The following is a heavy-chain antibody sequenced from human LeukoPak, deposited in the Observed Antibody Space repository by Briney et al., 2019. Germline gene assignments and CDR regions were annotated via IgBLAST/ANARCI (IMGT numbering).Heavy chain of an antibody. CDR2: MNPNSGNT. D-gene: IGHD2/OR15-2a*01. CDR1: GYTFTSYD. CDR3: ARSGDYLYYYGMDV. V-gene: IGHV1-8*01. Sequence: ASVKVSCKASGYTFTSYDINWVRQATGQGLEWMGWMNPNSGNTGYAQKFQGRVTMTRNTSISTAYMELSSLRSEDTAVYYCARSGDYLYYYGMDVWGQGNTVTVSS. J-gene: IGHJ6*02.